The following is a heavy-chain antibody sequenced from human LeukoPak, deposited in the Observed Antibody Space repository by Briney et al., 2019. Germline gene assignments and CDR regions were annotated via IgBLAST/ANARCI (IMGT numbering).Heavy chain of an antibody. CDR3: AKVSDVVVPAGPPPDIVGARGPFDY. Sequence: GGSLRLSCAASGFTFSSYAMSWVRQAPGKGLEWVSAISGSGGSTYYADSVKGRFTISRDNSKNTLYLQMNSLRAEDTAVYYCAKVSDVVVPAGPPPDIVGARGPFDYWGQGTLVTVSS. D-gene: IGHD2-2*01. J-gene: IGHJ4*02. V-gene: IGHV3-23*01. CDR2: ISGSGGST. CDR1: GFTFSSYA.